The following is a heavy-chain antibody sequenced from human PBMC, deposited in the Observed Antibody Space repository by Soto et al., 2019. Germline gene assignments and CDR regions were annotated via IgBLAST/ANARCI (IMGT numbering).Heavy chain of an antibody. D-gene: IGHD3-16*02. CDR1: GESFRDYS. V-gene: IGHV4-34*01. J-gene: IGHJ4*02. CDR2: INHGGST. CDR3: ARGGGGNDYVWGSYRPFDF. Sequence: SETLSLTCAVYGESFRDYSWSWIRQPPGKGLEWIGEINHGGSTNYNPSLKSRVTISLATSKNQFSLKLGSVTAADTAVYYCARGGGGNDYVWGSYRPFDFWGQGTLVTVSS.